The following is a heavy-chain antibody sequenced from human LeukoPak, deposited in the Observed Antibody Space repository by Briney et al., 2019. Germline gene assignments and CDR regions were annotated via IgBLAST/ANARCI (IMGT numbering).Heavy chain of an antibody. V-gene: IGHV3-48*03. CDR3: ARDCGCSGGSCYCYDY. CDR1: GFTFSSYE. D-gene: IGHD2-15*01. J-gene: IGHJ4*02. Sequence: PGGSLRLSCAASGFTFSSYEMNWVRQAPGKGLEWVSYISSSGSTIYYADSVKGRFTISRDNAKNSLYLQMNSLRAEDTAVYYCARDCGCSGGSCYCYDYWGQGTLVTVSS. CDR2: ISSSGSTI.